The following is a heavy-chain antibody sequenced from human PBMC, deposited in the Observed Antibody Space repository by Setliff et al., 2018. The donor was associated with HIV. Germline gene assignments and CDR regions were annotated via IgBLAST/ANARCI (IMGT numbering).Heavy chain of an antibody. CDR1: GGSISTYY. V-gene: IGHV4-4*08. Sequence: SETLSLTCTVSGGSISTYYWSWIRQPPGKGLEWIGHIDTSGNTNHNPSLKSRVTISVDTSENQFSLKLSSVTAADTAVYYCARGNSRRLRVHYYYYMDVWGKGTTVTVSS. J-gene: IGHJ6*03. CDR2: IDTSGNT. D-gene: IGHD4-17*01. CDR3: ARGNSRRLRVHYYYYMDV.